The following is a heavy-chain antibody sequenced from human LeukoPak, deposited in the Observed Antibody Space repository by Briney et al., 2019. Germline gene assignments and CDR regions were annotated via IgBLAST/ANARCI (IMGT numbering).Heavy chain of an antibody. CDR3: ARVTDGSSSYLDY. J-gene: IGHJ4*02. V-gene: IGHV3-23*01. CDR1: GFTFSSYA. Sequence: GGSLRLSCAASGFTFSSYAMSWVRQAPGKGLEWVSAISGSGGSTYYADSVKGRFTISRDNSKNTLYLQMNSLRAEDTAVYYCARVTDGSSSYLDYWGQGTLVTVSS. CDR2: ISGSGGST. D-gene: IGHD6-6*01.